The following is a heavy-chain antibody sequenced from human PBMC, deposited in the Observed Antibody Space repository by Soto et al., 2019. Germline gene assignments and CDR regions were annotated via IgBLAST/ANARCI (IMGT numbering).Heavy chain of an antibody. CDR3: ARRVGFYWYFDL. V-gene: IGHV3-66*01. CDR2: IYSGGNT. Sequence: EVQLVESGGGLVQPGGSLRLSCGASGFTVSGSYMGWVRQAPGKGLEWVSSIYSGGNTYYADSVRGRFTISTDNSKDTLYLRMNGLRVDDTAMYYCARRVGFYWYFDLWGRGTLVTVSS. J-gene: IGHJ2*01. CDR1: GFTVSGSY. D-gene: IGHD1-26*01.